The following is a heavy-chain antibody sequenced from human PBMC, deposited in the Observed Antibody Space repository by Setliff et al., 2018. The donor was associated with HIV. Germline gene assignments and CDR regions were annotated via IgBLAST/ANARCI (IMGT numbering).Heavy chain of an antibody. CDR3: ARRVYYYDSSGYLREEGFGP. CDR2: IYYSGST. V-gene: IGHV4-39*01. J-gene: IGHJ5*02. Sequence: PSETLSLTCTVSGGSISNSRYYWSWIRQPPGKGLEWIGSIYYSGSTYYNPSLKSRVTISVDTSKNQFSLKLSSVTAADAAVYYCARRVYYYDSSGYLREEGFGPWGQGTLVTVSS. CDR1: GGSISNSRYY. D-gene: IGHD3-22*01.